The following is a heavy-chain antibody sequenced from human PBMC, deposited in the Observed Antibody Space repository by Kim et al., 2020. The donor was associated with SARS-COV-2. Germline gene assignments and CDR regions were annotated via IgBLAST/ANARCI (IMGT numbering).Heavy chain of an antibody. V-gene: IGHV1-46*01. J-gene: IGHJ4*02. CDR3: ARAGDSSGYYNY. D-gene: IGHD3-22*01. Sequence: SYEQKFQGRVTMTRDTSTSTVYMELSSLRSEDTAVYYCARAGDSSGYYNYWGQGTLVTVSS.